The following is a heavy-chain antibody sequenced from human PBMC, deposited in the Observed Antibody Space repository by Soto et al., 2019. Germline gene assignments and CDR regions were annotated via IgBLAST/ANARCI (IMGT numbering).Heavy chain of an antibody. V-gene: IGHV3-21*01. J-gene: IGHJ4*02. CDR3: AGERASSGLDTGVYFDY. CDR2: ISSSSSYI. Sequence: GGSLRLSCAASGFTFSSYSMNWVRQAPGKGLEWVSSISSSSSYIYYADSVKGRFTISRDNAKNSLDLQMNSLRAEDTAVYYCAGERASSGLDTGVYFDYWGQGTLVTVSS. CDR1: GFTFSSYS. D-gene: IGHD6-19*01.